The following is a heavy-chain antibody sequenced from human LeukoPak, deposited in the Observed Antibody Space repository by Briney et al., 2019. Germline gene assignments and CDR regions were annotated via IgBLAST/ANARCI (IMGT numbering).Heavy chain of an antibody. CDR2: ISYDGSNK. CDR1: GFTFSSYA. V-gene: IGHV3-30-3*01. J-gene: IGHJ4*02. D-gene: IGHD3-22*01. CDR3: AKETYYYDSSGYSITKYYFDY. Sequence: PGGSLRLSCAASGFTFSSYAMHWVRQAPGKGLEWVAVISYDGSNKYYADSVKGRFTISRDNSKNTLYLQMNSLRAEDTAVYYCAKETYYYDSSGYSITKYYFDYWGQGTLVTVSS.